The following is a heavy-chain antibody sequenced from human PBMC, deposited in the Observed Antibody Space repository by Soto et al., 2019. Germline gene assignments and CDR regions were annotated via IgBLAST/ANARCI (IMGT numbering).Heavy chain of an antibody. CDR3: VGQHYFDY. Sequence: LRLSFSVSGFIFSDHAMHWVRQAPGKGLEYVSAISSNGGSTYYTDSVKGRFTISRDNSRNTLYLQMSSLRAEDTAVYYCVGQHYFDYWGQGTLVTVSS. CDR2: ISSNGGST. V-gene: IGHV3-64D*06. J-gene: IGHJ4*02. CDR1: GFIFSDHA. D-gene: IGHD2-2*01.